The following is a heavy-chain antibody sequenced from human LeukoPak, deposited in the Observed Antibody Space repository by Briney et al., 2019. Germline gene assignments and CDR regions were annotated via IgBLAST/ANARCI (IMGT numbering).Heavy chain of an antibody. J-gene: IGHJ4*02. V-gene: IGHV3-48*02. D-gene: IGHD5-18*01. CDR1: GFTFSSFT. CDR3: ARDGLHTAHFDY. Sequence: GGSLRLSCAASGFTFSSFTMNWVRQAPGKGLEWVSTVSDTGNIHYSDSVKGRFTISRDNAKNSLYLQMNSLRDEDTAVYYCARDGLHTAHFDYWGQGNLVTASS. CDR2: VSDTGNI.